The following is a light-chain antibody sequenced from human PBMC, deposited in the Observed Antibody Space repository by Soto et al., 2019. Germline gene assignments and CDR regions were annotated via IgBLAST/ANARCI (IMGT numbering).Light chain of an antibody. CDR2: SGS. CDR1: QSLLHSSGYNY. CDR3: MQALQTPLT. J-gene: IGKJ4*01. V-gene: IGKV2-28*01. Sequence: DIVMTQSPLSLPVTPGEPASISCRSSQSLLHSSGYNYLDWYLQKAVQSPQLLIYSGSNRASGVPYRFSGSGSRTDCTRTISSAEAADVGVHYCMQALQTPLTLGGGTKVDIK.